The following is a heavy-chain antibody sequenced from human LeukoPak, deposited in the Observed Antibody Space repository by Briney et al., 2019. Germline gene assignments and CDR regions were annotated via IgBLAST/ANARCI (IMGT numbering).Heavy chain of an antibody. Sequence: RGSLRLSCAASGFTFSAYSMTWVRQAPGKGLEWVASVGSSGAYIYYADSVKGRFTISRDNAKNSLFLQMNSLRVEDTALYCCARMHLFGVVNYNYYYMDVWGKGTPVTVSS. CDR2: VGSSGAYI. V-gene: IGHV3-21*01. CDR3: ARMHLFGVVNYNYYYMDV. D-gene: IGHD3-3*01. CDR1: GFTFSAYS. J-gene: IGHJ6*03.